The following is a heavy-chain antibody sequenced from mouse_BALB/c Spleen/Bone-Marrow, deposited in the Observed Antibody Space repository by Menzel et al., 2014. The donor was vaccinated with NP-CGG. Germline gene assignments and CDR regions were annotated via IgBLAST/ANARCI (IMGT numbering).Heavy chain of an antibody. J-gene: IGHJ4*01. CDR1: GFDFSRYW. Sequence: EVQLQQSGGGLVQPGGSLKLSCAASGFDFSRYWMSWVRQAPGKGLEWIGEINPDSSTINYTPSLKDKFIISRDNAKNTLYLQMGKVRSEDTALYYCARNAYYAMDYWGQGTSVTVSS. CDR3: ARNAYYAMDY. CDR2: INPDSSTI. V-gene: IGHV4-1*02.